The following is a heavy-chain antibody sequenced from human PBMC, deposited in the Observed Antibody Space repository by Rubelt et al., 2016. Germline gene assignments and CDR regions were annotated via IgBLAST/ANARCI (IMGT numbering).Heavy chain of an antibody. CDR1: GYSISSGYY. D-gene: IGHD4-23*01. Sequence: QVQLQESGPGLVKPSETLSLTCTVSGYSISSGYYWGWIRQHPGKGLEWIGYIYYSGSTYYNPSLKGRVTISVDTSKNQFSLKLSSVTAADTAVYYCARSYGGNAPFDYWGQGTLVTVSS. CDR2: IYYSGST. CDR3: ARSYGGNAPFDY. V-gene: IGHV4-31*03. J-gene: IGHJ4*02.